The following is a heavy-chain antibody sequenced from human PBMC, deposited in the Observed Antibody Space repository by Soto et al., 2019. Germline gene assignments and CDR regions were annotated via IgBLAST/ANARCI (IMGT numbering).Heavy chain of an antibody. J-gene: IGHJ4*02. CDR3: AKEKPRIFDY. CDR1: GFTFDGYT. CDR2: ITWDGGST. V-gene: IGHV3-43*01. Sequence: GGSLRLACAASGFTFDGYTMPWVRQAPGKGLEWVSLITWDGGSTFYSDSVKGRFTISRDNIKNSLILQMSSLRTDDTALYFCAKEKPRIFDYWSQGTLVTVSS. D-gene: IGHD3-10*01.